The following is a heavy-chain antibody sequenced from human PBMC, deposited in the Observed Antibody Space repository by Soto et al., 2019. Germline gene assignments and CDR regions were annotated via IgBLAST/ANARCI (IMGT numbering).Heavy chain of an antibody. V-gene: IGHV4-59*08. CDR3: VSHGIGTLHGLVDV. CDR2: VYSTGGT. CDR1: SGPSSSHN. J-gene: IGHJ6*02. D-gene: IGHD3-10*01. Sequence: QVQLQQSGPGLVKPSETLSLTCSVSSGPSSSHNWGWIRQPPGRGLEWIGYVYSTGGTSYNPSLTSPLTTSAHTSTTHISLTLPSLPAAATAVSYCVSHGIGTLHGLVDVSGQCPTVSVSS.